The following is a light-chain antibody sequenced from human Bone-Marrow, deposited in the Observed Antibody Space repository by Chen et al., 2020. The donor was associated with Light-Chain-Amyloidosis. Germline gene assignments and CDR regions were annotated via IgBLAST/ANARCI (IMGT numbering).Light chain of an antibody. CDR1: SSDVGGDNH. Sequence: QSALTQPASVSGSPGQSITISCTGTSSDVGGDNHVSWYQQHPDKAPKLMIYEVTNRPSWVPDRVSGSRSDNMASLTISGLQTEDEADYFCSGYTITTTLVFGSGTRVTVL. V-gene: IGLV2-14*01. CDR2: EVT. CDR3: SGYTITTTLV. J-gene: IGLJ1*01.